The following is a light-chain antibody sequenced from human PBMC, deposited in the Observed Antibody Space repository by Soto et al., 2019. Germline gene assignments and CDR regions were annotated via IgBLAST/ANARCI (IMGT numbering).Light chain of an antibody. J-gene: IGLJ1*01. Sequence: QSVLTQPASFSGSPGQSITISCTETRSDVGAYDFVSWYQQHLDKAPKLMIYEVSNRPSGVSNRFSGSKSVNTATLSISGLQAEDEADYYCSSYTSSSTRVFGTGTKVTVL. CDR2: EVS. CDR3: SSYTSSSTRV. CDR1: RSDVGAYDF. V-gene: IGLV2-14*03.